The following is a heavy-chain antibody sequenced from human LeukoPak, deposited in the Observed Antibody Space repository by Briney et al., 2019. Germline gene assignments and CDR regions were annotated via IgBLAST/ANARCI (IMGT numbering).Heavy chain of an antibody. Sequence: GSLRLSCAASGFTFSSYAMSWVRQAPGKGLVWVSRVKSDGTTTNYADSVKGRFTISRDNAKNTLYLQMNSLRDEDTAVYYCARDSRVGATKFDNWGQGTLVTVSS. CDR3: ARDSRVGATKFDN. J-gene: IGHJ4*02. V-gene: IGHV3-74*01. D-gene: IGHD1-26*01. CDR2: VKSDGTTT. CDR1: GFTFSSYA.